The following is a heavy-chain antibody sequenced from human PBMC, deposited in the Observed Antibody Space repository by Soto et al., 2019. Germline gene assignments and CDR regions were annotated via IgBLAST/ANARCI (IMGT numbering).Heavy chain of an antibody. V-gene: IGHV3-30-3*01. CDR2: ISYDGSNK. CDR3: ARDGENSYGYFDY. J-gene: IGHJ4*02. CDR1: GFTFSSYA. Sequence: GGSLRLSCAASGFTFSSYAMHWVRQAPGKGLEWVAVISYDGSNKYYADSVKGRFTISRDNSKNTLYLQMNSLRAEDTAVYYCARDGENSYGYFDYWGQGTLVTVSS. D-gene: IGHD5-18*01.